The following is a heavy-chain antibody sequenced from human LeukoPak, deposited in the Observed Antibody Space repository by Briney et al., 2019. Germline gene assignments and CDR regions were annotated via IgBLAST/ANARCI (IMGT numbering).Heavy chain of an antibody. CDR1: GFTFSSYA. CDR3: AKLDHWGTDY. CDR2: ISGSGGST. D-gene: IGHD3-16*01. Sequence: GGSLRLSCAASGFTFSSYAMSWARRAPGKGLEWVSAISGSGGSTYYADSVKGRFTISRDNSKNTLYLQMNSLRAEDTAVYYCAKLDHWGTDYWGQGTLVTVSS. J-gene: IGHJ4*02. V-gene: IGHV3-23*01.